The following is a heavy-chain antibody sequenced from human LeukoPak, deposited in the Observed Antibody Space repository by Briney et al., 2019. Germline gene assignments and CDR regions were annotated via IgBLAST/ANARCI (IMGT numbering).Heavy chain of an antibody. D-gene: IGHD3-22*01. V-gene: IGHV3-23*01. CDR1: GFTFSSYA. CDR3: AKAFGPNYYDSSGYYQY. Sequence: PGGSLRLSCAASGFTFSSYAMSWVRQAPGKGLEWVSAISGSGGSTYYADSVKGRFTISRDNSKNTLYLQMNSLRAEDTAGYYCAKAFGPNYYDSSGYYQYWGQGTLVTVSS. CDR2: ISGSGGST. J-gene: IGHJ4*02.